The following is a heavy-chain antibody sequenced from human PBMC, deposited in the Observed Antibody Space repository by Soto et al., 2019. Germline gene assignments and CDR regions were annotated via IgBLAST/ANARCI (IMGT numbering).Heavy chain of an antibody. CDR2: IGSRGDST. CDR3: AKDLIYGYNSGRPFDS. Sequence: EVQLLESGGGLVQPGGSLRLSCEPPGFTFSSFAMTWVRQAPGKGLEWVSAIGSRGDSTYYADSVKGRFTISRDNSKNTLYLQMNSLRAEDTAVYYCAKDLIYGYNSGRPFDSWGQGTLVTVSS. J-gene: IGHJ4*02. CDR1: GFTFSSFA. D-gene: IGHD6-19*01. V-gene: IGHV3-23*01.